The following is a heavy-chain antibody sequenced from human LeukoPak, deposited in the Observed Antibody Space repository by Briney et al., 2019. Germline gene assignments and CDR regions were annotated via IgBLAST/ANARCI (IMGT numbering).Heavy chain of an antibody. V-gene: IGHV1-69*06. D-gene: IGHD2-2*01. CDR3: ASGPADYCSSTSCYLGMDV. CDR1: GGTFSSYA. Sequence: GASVKVSCKASGGTFSSYAISWVRQAPGHGLEWMGGIIPIFGTANYAQKFQGRVTITADKSTSTAYMELSSLRSEDTAVYYCASGPADYCSSTSCYLGMDVWGKGTTVTVSS. CDR2: IIPIFGTA. J-gene: IGHJ6*04.